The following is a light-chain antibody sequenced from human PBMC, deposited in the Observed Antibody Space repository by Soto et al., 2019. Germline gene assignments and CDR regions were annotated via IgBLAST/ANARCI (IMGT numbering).Light chain of an antibody. CDR2: SND. Sequence: QSVLTQPPSASGTPGQRVTISCSGSGSNIGSHTVSWYQQLPGTAPNLLIYSNDQRPSGVPDRFSGSKSGTSASRAISGLQSEDEADYYCAAWDGSLRGAVFGGGTQLTVL. J-gene: IGLJ7*01. CDR3: AAWDGSLRGAV. V-gene: IGLV1-44*01. CDR1: GSNIGSHT.